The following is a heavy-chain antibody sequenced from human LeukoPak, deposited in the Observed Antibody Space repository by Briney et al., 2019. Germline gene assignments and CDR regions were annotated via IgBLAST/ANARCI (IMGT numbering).Heavy chain of an antibody. D-gene: IGHD1-26*01. CDR3: ARDPYSGSYGVYYYYYMDV. CDR1: GFSFSNYN. CDR2: ITSSSTYI. Sequence: GGSLRLSCAASGFSFSNYNMNWVRQAPGKGLEWVSSITSSSTYIYYADSVKGRFTISRDNAKNSLYLQLNSLRAEDTAIYYCARDPYSGSYGVYYYYYMDVWGKGTTVTISS. V-gene: IGHV3-21*01. J-gene: IGHJ6*03.